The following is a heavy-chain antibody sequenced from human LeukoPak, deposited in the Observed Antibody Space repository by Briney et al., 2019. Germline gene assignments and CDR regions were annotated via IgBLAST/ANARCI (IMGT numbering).Heavy chain of an antibody. Sequence: PSETLSLTCAVYGGSFSGYYWSWIRQPPGKGLEWIGEINHSGSTNYNPSLKSRVTISVDTSKNQFSLKLSSVTAADTAVYYCARGHPMVRGVIIRTQNYFDYWGQGTLVTVSP. CDR1: GGSFSGYY. CDR2: INHSGST. CDR3: ARGHPMVRGVIIRTQNYFDY. J-gene: IGHJ4*02. V-gene: IGHV4-34*01. D-gene: IGHD3-10*01.